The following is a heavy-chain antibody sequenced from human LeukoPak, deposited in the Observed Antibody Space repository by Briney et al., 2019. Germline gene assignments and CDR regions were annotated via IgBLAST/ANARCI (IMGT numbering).Heavy chain of an antibody. D-gene: IGHD2-2*01. Sequence: GGSLRLSCAASGFTFSSYWMSWVRQAPGKGLEWVSAISGSGGSTYYADSVKGRFTISRDNSKNTLYLQMNSLRAEDTAVYYCAKEGCSSTSCYPFDYWGQGTLVTVSS. V-gene: IGHV3-23*01. CDR1: GFTFSSYW. CDR2: ISGSGGST. CDR3: AKEGCSSTSCYPFDY. J-gene: IGHJ4*02.